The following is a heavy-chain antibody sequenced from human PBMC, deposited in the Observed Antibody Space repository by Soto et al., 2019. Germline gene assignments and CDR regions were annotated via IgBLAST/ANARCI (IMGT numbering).Heavy chain of an antibody. V-gene: IGHV1-46*01. CDR2: MNPSGGST. D-gene: IGHD5-18*01. CDR3: ARALPRSSGYSYGALDY. Sequence: GASVKVSCKSSGYSFTSYYMHWVRQAPGQGLEWMGIMNPSGGSTTYAQKFQGRVTMTRDTSTSTVYMELSSVRSEDTAVYYCARALPRSSGYSYGALDYWGQGTLVTVS. CDR1: GYSFTSYY. J-gene: IGHJ4*02.